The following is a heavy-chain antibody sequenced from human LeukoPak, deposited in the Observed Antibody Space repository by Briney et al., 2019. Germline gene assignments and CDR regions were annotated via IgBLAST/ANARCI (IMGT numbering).Heavy chain of an antibody. CDR3: AKDIFTMVRGAIDY. D-gene: IGHD3-10*01. V-gene: IGHV3-9*01. Sequence: PGGSLRLSCAASGFTFDDYAMHWVRQAPGKGLEWVSGISWNSGSIGYADSVKGRFTISRDNAKNSLYLQMNSLGAEDTALYYCAKDIFTMVRGAIDYWGQGTLVTVSS. J-gene: IGHJ4*02. CDR1: GFTFDDYA. CDR2: ISWNSGSI.